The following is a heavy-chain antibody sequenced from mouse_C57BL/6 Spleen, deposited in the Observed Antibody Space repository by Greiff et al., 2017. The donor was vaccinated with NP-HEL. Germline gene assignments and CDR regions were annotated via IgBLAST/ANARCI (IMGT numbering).Heavy chain of an antibody. D-gene: IGHD2-4*01. Sequence: QVQLQQSGPGLVQPSQSLSISCTVSGFSLTSYGVHWVRQSPGKGLEWLGVIWSGGSTDYNAAFIYRLSISKDNSKSQVFFKMNSLQADDTAIYYCARSAGRHYDPFAYWGQGTLVTVSA. CDR3: ARSAGRHYDPFAY. CDR1: GFSLTSYG. J-gene: IGHJ3*01. V-gene: IGHV2-2*01. CDR2: IWSGGST.